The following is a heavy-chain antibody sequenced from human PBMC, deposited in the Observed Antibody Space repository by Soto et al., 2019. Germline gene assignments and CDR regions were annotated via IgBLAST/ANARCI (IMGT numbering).Heavy chain of an antibody. V-gene: IGHV1-2*02. CDR1: GYTFSDYY. J-gene: IGHJ6*02. CDR2: INPNTGGT. CDR3: ARGLDCSGGNCYTRVYYGMDV. D-gene: IGHD2-15*01. Sequence: ASVKVSCKASGYTFSDYYVHWVRQAPGQGLEWMGWINPNTGGTDYAQKFQGRVTMTRDTSITTAYMDLSRLRSDDTAAYYCARGLDCSGGNCYTRVYYGMDVWGQGTTVTVS.